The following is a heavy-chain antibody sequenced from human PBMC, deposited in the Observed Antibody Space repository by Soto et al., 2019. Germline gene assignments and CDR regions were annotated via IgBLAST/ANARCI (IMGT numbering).Heavy chain of an antibody. CDR3: ARDVSGSLGGGWFDP. V-gene: IGHV1-69*01. CDR1: GGTFSSYA. J-gene: IGHJ5*02. D-gene: IGHD1-26*01. Sequence: QVQLVQAGAEVKKPGSSVKVSCKASGGTFSSYAISWVRQAPGQGLEWMGGIIPIFGTANYAQKFEGRVTITADESTSTAYMELSSLRSEDTAVYYCARDVSGSLGGGWFDPWGQGTLVTVSS. CDR2: IIPIFGTA.